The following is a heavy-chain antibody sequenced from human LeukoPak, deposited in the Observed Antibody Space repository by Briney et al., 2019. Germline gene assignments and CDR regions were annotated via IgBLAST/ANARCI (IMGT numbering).Heavy chain of an antibody. CDR2: ISGSGGST. CDR1: GFTFSSYA. Sequence: TGGSLRLSCAASGFTFSSYAMSWVCQAPGKGLEWVSAISGSGGSTYYADSVKGRFTISRDNSKNTLYLQMNSLRAEDTAVYYCARDRVVGRAFDIWGQGTMVTVSS. D-gene: IGHD1-26*01. J-gene: IGHJ3*02. CDR3: ARDRVVGRAFDI. V-gene: IGHV3-23*01.